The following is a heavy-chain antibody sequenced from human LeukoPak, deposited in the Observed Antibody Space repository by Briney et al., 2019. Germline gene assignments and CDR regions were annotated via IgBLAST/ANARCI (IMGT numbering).Heavy chain of an antibody. CDR1: GHSFTSYW. V-gene: IGHV5-51*01. Sequence: GESLKISCKGSGHSFTSYWIGWVRQMPGKGLEWMGIIYPGDSDTRYSPSFQGQVTISADKSISTAYLQWSSLKASDTAMYYCARIVVVPAATFDYWGQGTLVTVSS. CDR3: ARIVVVPAATFDY. CDR2: IYPGDSDT. D-gene: IGHD2-2*01. J-gene: IGHJ4*02.